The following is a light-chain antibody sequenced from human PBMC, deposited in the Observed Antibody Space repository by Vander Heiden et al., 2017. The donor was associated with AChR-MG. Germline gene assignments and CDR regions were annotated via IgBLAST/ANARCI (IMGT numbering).Light chain of an antibody. CDR2: GAS. J-gene: IGKJ1*01. CDR1: QSVSSNY. Sequence: EIVLTQSPGTLSLSPGERATLSCRASQSVSSNYLAWYQQKPGRAPRLLVYGASSRATGIQDRFSGSGSGTDFTLTSSRLEPEDFAVYYCQQFGSSSWTFGQGTKVEIK. CDR3: QQFGSSSWT. V-gene: IGKV3-20*01.